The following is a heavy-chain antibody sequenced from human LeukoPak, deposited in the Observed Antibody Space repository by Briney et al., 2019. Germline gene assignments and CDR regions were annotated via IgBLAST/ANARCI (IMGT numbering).Heavy chain of an antibody. CDR3: ARVGVTAATADY. Sequence: ASVKVSCKASGYTFTSYYMHWMRQAPGQGPEWMGIINPRGGSTDYSQKFQDRVTMSSDRSTSTVYMELGSLRSEDTAVYCCARVGVTAATADYWGQGPLVTVSS. V-gene: IGHV1-46*01. CDR1: GYTFTSYY. CDR2: INPRGGST. J-gene: IGHJ4*02. D-gene: IGHD6-25*01.